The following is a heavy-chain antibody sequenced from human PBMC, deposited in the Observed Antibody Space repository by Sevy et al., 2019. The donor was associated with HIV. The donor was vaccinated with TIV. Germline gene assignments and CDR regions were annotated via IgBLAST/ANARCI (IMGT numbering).Heavy chain of an antibody. CDR3: ARAKCGGFGELGENLFDP. CDR2: IYYSGST. D-gene: IGHD3-10*01. J-gene: IGHJ5*02. V-gene: IGHV4-30-4*01. CDR1: GGSISSGDYY. Sequence: SETLSLTCTVSGGSISSGDYYWSWIRQPPGRGLEWIGYIYYSGSTYYNPSLQSRVTISVDTSKNQFSLKLSSVTSADTAVYYCARAKCGGFGELGENLFDPWGPGTLVTVS.